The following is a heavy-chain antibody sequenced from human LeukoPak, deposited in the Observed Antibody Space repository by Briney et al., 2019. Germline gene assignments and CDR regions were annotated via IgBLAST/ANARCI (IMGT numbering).Heavy chain of an antibody. Sequence: PSETLSLTCSVSGGAIISYYWSWIRQPAGKGPELIGRIYPTGNTDYNPSLMTRVTMSTDLSKKQFSLMLRSVTAADTAVYYCARLKFYDSTGYSPGYYMDVWGKGTAVTVSS. CDR2: IYPTGNT. V-gene: IGHV4-4*07. J-gene: IGHJ6*03. D-gene: IGHD3-22*01. CDR3: ARLKFYDSTGYSPGYYMDV. CDR1: GGAIISYY.